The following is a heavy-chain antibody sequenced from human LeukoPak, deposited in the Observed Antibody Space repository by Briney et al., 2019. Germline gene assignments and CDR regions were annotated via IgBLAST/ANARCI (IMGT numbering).Heavy chain of an antibody. D-gene: IGHD3-10*01. Sequence: GGSLRLSCAASGFTFSNAWMSWVRQAPGKGLEWVGRIKSKTDGGTTDYAAPVKGRFTISRDDSKNTLYLQMHSLKTDDTAVYYCTMKYYGSGRYSYYYYGMDVWGKGTTVTVSS. CDR1: GFTFSNAW. V-gene: IGHV3-15*01. CDR2: IKSKTDGGTT. J-gene: IGHJ6*04. CDR3: TMKYYGSGRYSYYYYGMDV.